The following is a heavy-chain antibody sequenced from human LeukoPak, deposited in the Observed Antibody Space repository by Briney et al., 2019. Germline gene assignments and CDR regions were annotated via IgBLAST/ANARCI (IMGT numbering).Heavy chain of an antibody. CDR1: GYTITSYA. Sequence: ASVKVSCKASGYTITSYAMHWVRQAPGQRLEWMGWINAGNGNTKYSQKFQGRVTITRDTSASTAYMELSSLRSEDTAVYYCARSIAAAGTIVDYYGMDVWGQGTTVTVSS. J-gene: IGHJ6*02. V-gene: IGHV1-3*01. CDR2: INAGNGNT. D-gene: IGHD6-13*01. CDR3: ARSIAAAGTIVDYYGMDV.